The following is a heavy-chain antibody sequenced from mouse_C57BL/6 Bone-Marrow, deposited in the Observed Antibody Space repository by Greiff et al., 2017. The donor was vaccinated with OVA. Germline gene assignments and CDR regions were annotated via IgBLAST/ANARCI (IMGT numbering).Heavy chain of an antibody. V-gene: IGHV1-64*01. CDR3: ARERLGRGVDY. CDR2: IHPNSGST. J-gene: IGHJ2*01. CDR1: GYTFTSYW. Sequence: QVQLQQPGAELVKPGASVKLSCKASGYTFTSYWMHWVKQRPGQGLEWIGMIHPNSGSTNYNEKFKSKATLTVDKSSSTAYMQLSSLTSEDSAGYYCARERLGRGVDYWGQGTTLTVSS. D-gene: IGHD4-1*01.